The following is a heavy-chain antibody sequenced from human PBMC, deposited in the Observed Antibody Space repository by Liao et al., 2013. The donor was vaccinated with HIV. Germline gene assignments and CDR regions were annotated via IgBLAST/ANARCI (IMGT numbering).Heavy chain of an antibody. V-gene: IGHV4-39*07. D-gene: IGHD6-13*01. CDR3: TRGSSSWFNY. CDR2: IYYSGST. CDR1: GGSISSYY. J-gene: IGHJ4*02. Sequence: QVQLQESGPGLVKPSETLSLTCTVSGGSISSYYWGWIRQPPGKGLEWIGSIYYSGSTYYNPSLKSRVTISVDTSKNQFSLKLSSVTAADTAVYYCTRGSSSWFNYWGQGTLVTVSS.